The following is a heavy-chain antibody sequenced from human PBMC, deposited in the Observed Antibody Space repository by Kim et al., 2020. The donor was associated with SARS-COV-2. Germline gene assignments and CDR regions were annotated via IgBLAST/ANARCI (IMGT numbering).Heavy chain of an antibody. V-gene: IGHV3-33*01. CDR3: ARPDYGALYYYGMDV. D-gene: IGHD4-17*01. Sequence: GGSLRLSCAASGFTFSSYGMHWVRQAPGKGLEWVAVIWYDGSNKYYADSVKGRFTISRDNSKNTLYLQMNSLRAEDTAVYYCARPDYGALYYYGMDVWGQGTTDTVSS. CDR2: IWYDGSNK. CDR1: GFTFSSYG. J-gene: IGHJ6*02.